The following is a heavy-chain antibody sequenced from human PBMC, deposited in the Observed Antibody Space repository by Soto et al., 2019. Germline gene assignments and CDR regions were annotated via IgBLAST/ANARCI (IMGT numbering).Heavy chain of an antibody. V-gene: IGHV3-21*01. J-gene: IGHJ6*02. CDR1: GFTFSSYS. CDR2: INSGSFSL. Sequence: PGGSLRLSCAASGFTFSSYSMNWVRQAPGKGLEWVSSINSGSFSLNYADSVKGRFSISRDNAQNSLHLQMNNLRAEDTAVYYCARNESSNIYGMDVWGQGTTVTVSS. CDR3: ARNESSNIYGMDV. D-gene: IGHD6-6*01.